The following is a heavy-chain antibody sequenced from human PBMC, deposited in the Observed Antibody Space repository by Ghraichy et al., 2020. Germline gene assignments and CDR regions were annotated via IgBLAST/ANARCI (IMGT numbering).Heavy chain of an antibody. CDR2: INHSGST. V-gene: IGHV4-34*01. J-gene: IGHJ4*02. Sequence: SETLSLTCAVYGGSFSGYYWSWIRQPPGKGLEWIGEINHSGSTNYNPSLKSRVTISVDTSKNQFSLKLSSVTAADTAVYYCARGRRIRFLEWFPYYFDYWGQGTLVTVSS. D-gene: IGHD3-3*01. CDR3: ARGRRIRFLEWFPYYFDY. CDR1: GGSFSGYY.